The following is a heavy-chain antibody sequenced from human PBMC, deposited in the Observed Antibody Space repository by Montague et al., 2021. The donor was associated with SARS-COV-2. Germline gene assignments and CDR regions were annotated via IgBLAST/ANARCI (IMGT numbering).Heavy chain of an antibody. CDR1: GGSINDHY. CDR2: ISSNGKT. D-gene: IGHD3-22*01. Sequence: SETLSLTCTVSGGSINDHYRSWIRQSPGKGLEWIGYISSNGKTNYNPSPKSRVTLSADASRNEFSLKLDSVTAADMAVYFCARRGYYDSAGYHWHLDLWGRGMLVTVSS. J-gene: IGHJ2*01. V-gene: IGHV4-4*09. CDR3: ARRGYYDSAGYHWHLDL.